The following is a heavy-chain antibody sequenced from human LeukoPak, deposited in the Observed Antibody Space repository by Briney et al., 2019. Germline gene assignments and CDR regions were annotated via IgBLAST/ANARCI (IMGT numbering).Heavy chain of an antibody. D-gene: IGHD3-3*01. Sequence: ASVKVSCKASGYTFTSYYMHWVRQAPGQGLEWMGIINPSGGSTSYAQKFQGRVTMTRDTSTSTVYMELSSLRSEDTAVYYCAKEYYDFWSGYPHDYWGQGTLVTVSS. CDR3: AKEYYDFWSGYPHDY. CDR2: INPSGGST. CDR1: GYTFTSYY. V-gene: IGHV1-46*01. J-gene: IGHJ4*02.